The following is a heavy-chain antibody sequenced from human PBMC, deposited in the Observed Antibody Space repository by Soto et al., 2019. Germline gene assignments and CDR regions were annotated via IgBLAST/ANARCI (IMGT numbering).Heavy chain of an antibody. Sequence: QVVLLQSGTEVKRPGSSVKVSCKASGVPFNSYGFAWVRQAPVRGLGWVGRINPASQLRNYEQSLQGRVTIPADTSTTTASMALSGLPSEVTAVYYSARMQLARLDKWGQGTLVIVSS. CDR3: ARMQLARLDK. V-gene: IGHV1-69*09. CDR1: GVPFNSYG. J-gene: IGHJ4*02. D-gene: IGHD3-22*01. CDR2: INPASQLR.